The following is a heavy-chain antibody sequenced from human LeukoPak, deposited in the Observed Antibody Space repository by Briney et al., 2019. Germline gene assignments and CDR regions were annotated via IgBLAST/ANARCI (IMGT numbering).Heavy chain of an antibody. CDR2: IKQDGSEK. CDR3: ARGGRWLQFTLWDY. V-gene: IGHV3-7*01. D-gene: IGHD5-24*01. Sequence: PGGSLRLSCAASGFTFSSYWMSWVRQAPGEGLGWVANIKQDGSEKYYVDSVKGRFTISRDNAKNSLYLQMNSLRAEDTAVYYCARGGRWLQFTLWDYWGQGTLVTVSS. J-gene: IGHJ4*02. CDR1: GFTFSSYW.